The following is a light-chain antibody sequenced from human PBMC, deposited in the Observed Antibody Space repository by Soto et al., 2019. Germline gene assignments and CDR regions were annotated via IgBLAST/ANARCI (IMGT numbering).Light chain of an antibody. CDR3: QQYDNWPWT. CDR2: GAS. V-gene: IGKV3-15*01. CDR1: QSISDT. J-gene: IGKJ1*01. Sequence: EIVMTQSPATLSVSPGGRATLSCRASQSISDTLAWYQQKPGQAPRLLIHGASTRAPGFPARFSGSGSGTDFTLTISSLQSEXFAVYYCQQYDNWPWTFGQGTKVEIK.